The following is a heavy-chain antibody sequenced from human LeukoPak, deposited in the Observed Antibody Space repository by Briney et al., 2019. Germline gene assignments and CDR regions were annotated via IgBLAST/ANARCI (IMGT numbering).Heavy chain of an antibody. J-gene: IGHJ4*02. D-gene: IGHD6-13*01. V-gene: IGHV1-69*05. CDR1: GGTFSSYA. Sequence: SVKVSCKASGGTFSSYAISWVRQAPRQGLEWMGRIIPIFGTANYAQKFQGRVTITTDESTSTAYMELSSLRSEDTAVYYCARAIAAAGYFDYWGQGTLVTVSS. CDR3: ARAIAAAGYFDY. CDR2: IIPIFGTA.